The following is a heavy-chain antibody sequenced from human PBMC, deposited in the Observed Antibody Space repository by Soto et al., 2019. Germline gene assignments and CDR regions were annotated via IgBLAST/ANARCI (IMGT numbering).Heavy chain of an antibody. J-gene: IGHJ6*03. CDR3: ARLKGITMVRGVMAPDYYYMDV. CDR1: GYSFTSYW. D-gene: IGHD3-10*01. CDR2: IYPGDSDT. V-gene: IGHV5-51*01. Sequence: PGESLKISCKGSGYSFTSYWIGWVRQMPGKGLEWMGIIYPGDSDTRYSPSFQGQVTISADKSISTAYLQWSSLKASDTAMYYCARLKGITMVRGVMAPDYYYMDVWGKGTTVTV.